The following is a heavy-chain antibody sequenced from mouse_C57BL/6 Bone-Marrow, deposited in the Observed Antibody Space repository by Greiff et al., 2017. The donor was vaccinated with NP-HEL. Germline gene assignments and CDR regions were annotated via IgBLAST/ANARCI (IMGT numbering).Heavy chain of an antibody. D-gene: IGHD2-3*01. CDR1: GFTFSDYG. Sequence: EVKLMESGGGLVKPGGSLKLSCAASGFTFSDYGMHWVRQAPEKGLEWVAYISSGSSTIYYADTVKGRFTISRDNAKNTLFLQMTSLRSEDTAMYYCARRYDGYLAYWGQGTLVTVSA. V-gene: IGHV5-17*01. CDR3: ARRYDGYLAY. CDR2: ISSGSSTI. J-gene: IGHJ3*01.